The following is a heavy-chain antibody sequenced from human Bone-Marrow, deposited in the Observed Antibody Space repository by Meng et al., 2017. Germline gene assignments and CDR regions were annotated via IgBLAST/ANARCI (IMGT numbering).Heavy chain of an antibody. CDR1: GDSVSCNSAT. CDR3: ARDGTSWYFFDY. J-gene: IGHJ4*02. CDR2: TYYRSRWYS. D-gene: IGHD1-1*01. Sequence: QVQLQQSGQGLVKPSQTLPPTCPISGDSVSCNSATWNWIRQSPSRGLEWLGRTYYRSRWYSDYAVSVQSRITINPDTSKNQFSLQPNSLTPEDSAVYYCARDGTSWYFFDYWGQGTLVTVSS. V-gene: IGHV6-1*01.